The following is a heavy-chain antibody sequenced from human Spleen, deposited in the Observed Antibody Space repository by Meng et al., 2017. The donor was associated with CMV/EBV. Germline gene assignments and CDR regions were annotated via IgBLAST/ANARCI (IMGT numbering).Heavy chain of an antibody. D-gene: IGHD7-27*01. CDR2: INPNDGGT. V-gene: IGHV1-2*02. CDR1: GYTFTGYY. J-gene: IGHJ4*02. Sequence: ASVKVSCKASGYTFTGYYIHWVRQAPGQGLEWMGWINPNDGGTHSEQKFQGRVAMTRDTSISTAYMELSRLRSDDTAVYYCARDNNWGPDYWGQGTLVTVSS. CDR3: ARDNNWGPDY.